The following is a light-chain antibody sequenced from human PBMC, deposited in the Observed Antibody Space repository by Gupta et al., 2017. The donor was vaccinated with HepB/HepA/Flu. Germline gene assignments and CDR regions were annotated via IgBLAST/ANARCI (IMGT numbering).Light chain of an antibody. Sequence: IQFLATLSFSAAERATLSCRASQSVSSYLAWYQQKPGQAPRLLIYDASNRATGIPARFSGSGSGTDFTLTISSLEPEDFAVYYCQQRSNWPPATFGQGTKVEIK. J-gene: IGKJ1*01. CDR3: QQRSNWPPAT. CDR2: DAS. CDR1: QSVSSY. V-gene: IGKV3-11*01.